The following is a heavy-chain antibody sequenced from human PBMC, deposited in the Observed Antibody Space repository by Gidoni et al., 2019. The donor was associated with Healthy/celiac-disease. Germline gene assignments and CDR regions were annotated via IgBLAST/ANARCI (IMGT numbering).Heavy chain of an antibody. D-gene: IGHD3-3*01. Sequence: QVQLQPWGAGLLKPSETLSLTCAVYGGSFSGYYWSWIRQPPGKGLEWIGKINHSGNTNYNPSLKSRVTISVDTSKNQFSLKLSSVTAADTAVYYCARGRFPLRGLVRFDYWGQGTLVTVSS. CDR1: GGSFSGYY. CDR3: ARGRFPLRGLVRFDY. J-gene: IGHJ4*02. V-gene: IGHV4-34*01. CDR2: INHSGNT.